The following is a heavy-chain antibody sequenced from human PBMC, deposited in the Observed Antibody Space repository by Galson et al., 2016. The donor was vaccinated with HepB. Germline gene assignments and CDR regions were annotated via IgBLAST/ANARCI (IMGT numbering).Heavy chain of an antibody. CDR3: ARTGYSGYDFNFDY. CDR2: IYYSGSP. Sequence: TLSLTCTVSGGSISSGGYYWTWIRQHPGKGLEWIGFIYYSGSPPYNPSLNSRVTISVDTSKNHFSLRLRSRTAADTAVYYCARTGYSGYDFNFDYWGQGTLVTVSS. V-gene: IGHV4-31*03. J-gene: IGHJ4*02. D-gene: IGHD5-12*01. CDR1: GGSISSGGYY.